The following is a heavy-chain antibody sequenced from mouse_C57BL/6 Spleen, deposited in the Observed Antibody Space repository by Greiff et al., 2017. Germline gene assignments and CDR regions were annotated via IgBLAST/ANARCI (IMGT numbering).Heavy chain of an antibody. CDR1: GHTFTEYT. CDR3: AKHDEDLTGSFFDY. Sequence: QVQLQQSGAELVKPGALVKLFCKASGHTFTEYTIHRVKQRSGQGPEWIGWFYPGSGSIKYNEKFKDKATLTADKSTSTVNIEISRMTSYDPGVYFGAKHDEDLTGSFFDYWGQGTTLTVSS. D-gene: IGHD4-1*01. V-gene: IGHV1-62-2*01. J-gene: IGHJ2*01. CDR2: FYPGSGSI.